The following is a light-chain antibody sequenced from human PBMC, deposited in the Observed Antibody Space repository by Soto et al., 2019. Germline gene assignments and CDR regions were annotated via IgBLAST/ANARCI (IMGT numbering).Light chain of an antibody. J-gene: IGLJ1*01. CDR3: AAWDDSLNGYV. Sequence: QSVLTQPPSASVTPGQRVTISCSGSSSNIGSNTVNWYQQLPGTAPKLLIYSNNQRPSGVPDRFSGSKSGTSASLAISGLQSEDEADYYCAAWDDSLNGYVFGTRTKVTVL. V-gene: IGLV1-44*01. CDR1: SSNIGSNT. CDR2: SNN.